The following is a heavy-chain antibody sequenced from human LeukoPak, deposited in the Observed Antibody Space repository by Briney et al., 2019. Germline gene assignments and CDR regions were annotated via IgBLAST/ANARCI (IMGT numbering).Heavy chain of an antibody. J-gene: IGHJ4*02. CDR2: INPSGGST. D-gene: IGHD1-1*01. V-gene: IGHV1-46*01. Sequence: GASVKVSCKASGYTFTSYYMHWVRQAPGQGLEWMGIINPSGGSTSYAQKFQGRVTMTRDTSTSTVYMELSSLRSADTAVYFCACTDSDWNHEITFWGQGTLVTVSS. CDR3: ACTDSDWNHEITF. CDR1: GYTFTSYY.